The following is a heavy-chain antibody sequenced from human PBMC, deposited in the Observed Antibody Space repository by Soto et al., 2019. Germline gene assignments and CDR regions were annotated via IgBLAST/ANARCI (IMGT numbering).Heavy chain of an antibody. CDR3: TTDSEISGVVIHYYYGMDV. CDR2: IKSKTDGGTT. Sequence: GGSLRLSCAASGFTFSNAWMSWVRQAPGKGLEWVGRIKSKTDGGTTDYAAPVKGRFTISRDDSKNTLYLQMNSLKTEDTAVYYCTTDSEISGVVIHYYYGMDVWGQGTTVTVSS. V-gene: IGHV3-15*01. D-gene: IGHD3-3*01. CDR1: GFTFSNAW. J-gene: IGHJ6*02.